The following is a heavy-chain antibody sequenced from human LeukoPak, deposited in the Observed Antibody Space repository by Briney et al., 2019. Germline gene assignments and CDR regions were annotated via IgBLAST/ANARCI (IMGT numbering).Heavy chain of an antibody. V-gene: IGHV3-48*01. CDR3: AREGDTSGAAGTEFDY. D-gene: IGHD6-25*01. CDR1: GFTFSDYC. Sequence: SGGSLRLSCAASGFTFSDYCMNWVRQAPGKGLEWVSYIGTSSSNIYYSDSVKGRFTVSRDSARNSLYLQMNSLRAEDTAVYYCAREGDTSGAAGTEFDYWGQGALVTVSS. J-gene: IGHJ4*02. CDR2: IGTSSSNI.